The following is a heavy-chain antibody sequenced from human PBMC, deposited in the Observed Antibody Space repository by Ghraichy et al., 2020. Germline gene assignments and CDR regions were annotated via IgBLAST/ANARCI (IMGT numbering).Heavy chain of an antibody. CDR2: ISGSGGST. CDR1: GFTFSSYA. V-gene: IGHV3-23*01. J-gene: IGHJ4*02. D-gene: IGHD2-2*03. Sequence: GGSLRLSCAASGFTFSSYAMSWVRQAPGKGLEWVSAISGSGGSTYYADSVKGRFTISRDNSKNTLYLQMNSLRAEDTAVYYCAKGPGYCSSTSCPAHLYFDYWGQGTLVTVSS. CDR3: AKGPGYCSSTSCPAHLYFDY.